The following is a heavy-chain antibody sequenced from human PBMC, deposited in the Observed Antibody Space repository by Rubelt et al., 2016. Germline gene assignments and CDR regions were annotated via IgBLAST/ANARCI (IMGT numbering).Heavy chain of an antibody. CDR3: AHSSPTYYYGSGSSWFDP. Sequence: QITLKESGPTLVKPTQTLTLTCTFSGFSLNSNGVAVGWIRQPPGKALEWLALIYWDDDKRYSPSLKSRLTLTKDTSKNQVVLTMANMDSVDTATYYCAHSSPTYYYGSGSSWFDPWGPGTLVTVSS. D-gene: IGHD3-10*01. V-gene: IGHV2-5*02. J-gene: IGHJ5*02. CDR2: IYWDDDK. CDR1: GFSLNSNGVA.